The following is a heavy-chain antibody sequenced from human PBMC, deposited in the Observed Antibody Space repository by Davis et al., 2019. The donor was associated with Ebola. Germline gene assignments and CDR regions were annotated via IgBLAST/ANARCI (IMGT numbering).Heavy chain of an antibody. CDR3: ARRLAVAGADWYFDL. D-gene: IGHD6-19*01. Sequence: MPSETLSLTCAVSGGSVSSSSYYWGWIRQPPGKGLEWIGNIHYSGSTNHNPSLKSRVTISVDTSKNQFSLKLSSVTAADTAVYYCARRLAVAGADWYFDLWGRGTLVTVSS. J-gene: IGHJ2*01. CDR2: IHYSGST. V-gene: IGHV4-39*01. CDR1: GGSVSSSSYY.